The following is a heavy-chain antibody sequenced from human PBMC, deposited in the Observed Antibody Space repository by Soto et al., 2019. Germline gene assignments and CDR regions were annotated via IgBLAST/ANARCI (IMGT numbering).Heavy chain of an antibody. D-gene: IGHD2-15*01. CDR1: GYTFTSYD. Sequence: GASVKVSCKASGYTFTSYDINWVRQATGQGFEWMGWMNPNSGNTGYAQKIQGRVTMTTDTSTSTAYMELSSLRSEDTAVYYCASVETQRYYYGMDVWGQGTTVTVSS. J-gene: IGHJ6*02. CDR3: ASVETQRYYYGMDV. CDR2: MNPNSGNT. V-gene: IGHV1-8*01.